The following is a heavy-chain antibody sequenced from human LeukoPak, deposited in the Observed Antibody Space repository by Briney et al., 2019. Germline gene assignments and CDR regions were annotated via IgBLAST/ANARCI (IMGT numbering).Heavy chain of an antibody. CDR2: IWYDGSNK. Sequence: GRSLRLSCAASGFTFSSYGMHWVRQAPGKGLEWVAVIWYDGSNKYYADSVKGRFTIPRDNSKNTLYLQMNSLRAEDTAVYYCARDLAGYFDYWGQGTLVTVSS. V-gene: IGHV3-33*01. J-gene: IGHJ4*02. CDR1: GFTFSSYG. CDR3: ARDLAGYFDY. D-gene: IGHD7-27*01.